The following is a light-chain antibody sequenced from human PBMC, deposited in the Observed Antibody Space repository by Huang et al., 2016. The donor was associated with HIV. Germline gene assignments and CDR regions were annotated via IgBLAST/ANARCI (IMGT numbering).Light chain of an antibody. Sequence: EIVLTQSPASLALSPGERATLSCRASQSVRNYLAWYQQKPGQAPRLLIFDASNRATDIPARFIGSGSGTDFTLTISSLEPEDFAVYYCQQRYNWPLTFGGGTKVEIK. CDR2: DAS. J-gene: IGKJ4*01. V-gene: IGKV3-11*01. CDR3: QQRYNWPLT. CDR1: QSVRNY.